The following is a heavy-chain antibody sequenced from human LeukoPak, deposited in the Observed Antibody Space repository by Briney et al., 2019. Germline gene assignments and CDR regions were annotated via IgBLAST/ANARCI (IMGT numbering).Heavy chain of an antibody. J-gene: IGHJ1*01. V-gene: IGHV1-69*04. CDR2: IIPILGIA. Sequence: SVKVSCKASGGAFSSYAISWVRQAPGQGLEWMGRIIPILGIANYAQKFQGRVTMTRDTSTSTVYMELSSLRSEDTAVYYCTVLEWPRDWGQGTLVTVSS. CDR1: GGAFSSYA. D-gene: IGHD3-3*01. CDR3: TVLEWPRD.